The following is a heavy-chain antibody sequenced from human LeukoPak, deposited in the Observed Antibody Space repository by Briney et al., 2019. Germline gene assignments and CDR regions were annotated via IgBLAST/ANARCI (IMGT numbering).Heavy chain of an antibody. CDR1: GGSISSYY. V-gene: IGHV4-59*08. J-gene: IGHJ6*02. CDR2: IYYSGST. CDR3: ASSGPLLGGGSQGYYYYGMDV. D-gene: IGHD2-15*01. Sequence: SETLSLTCTVSGGSISSYYWRWIRQPPGKGLEWIGYIYYSGSTNYNPSLKSRVTISVDTSKNQFSLKLSSVTAADTAVYYCASSGPLLGGGSQGYYYYGMDVWGQGTTVTVSS.